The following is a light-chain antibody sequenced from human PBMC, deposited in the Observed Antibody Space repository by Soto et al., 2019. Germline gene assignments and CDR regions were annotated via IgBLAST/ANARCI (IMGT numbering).Light chain of an antibody. CDR2: GAS. Sequence: IVLTQSPGTLSSSPGERATLSCRASQSVSSSNLAWYKQKPGQAPRLLIYGASSRATGIPDRFSGSGSGTDFTLTISRLEPEDFAVYYCQQYGSSPPITFGQGTRLEIK. CDR1: QSVSSSN. CDR3: QQYGSSPPIT. J-gene: IGKJ5*01. V-gene: IGKV3-20*01.